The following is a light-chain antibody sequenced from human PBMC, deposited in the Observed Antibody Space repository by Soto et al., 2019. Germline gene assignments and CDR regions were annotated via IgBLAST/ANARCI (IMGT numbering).Light chain of an antibody. Sequence: MSQSPSTLSGSPGDRATLSCRASQSISSSLAWYQQKPGKAPKLLIYGAFTWESGIPSRFRGSGSGTEFTLTISSLQSEDFALYYCQQYNDWPRTFGQGTKVDIK. CDR2: GAF. CDR1: QSISSS. CDR3: QQYNDWPRT. V-gene: IGKV3-15*01. J-gene: IGKJ1*01.